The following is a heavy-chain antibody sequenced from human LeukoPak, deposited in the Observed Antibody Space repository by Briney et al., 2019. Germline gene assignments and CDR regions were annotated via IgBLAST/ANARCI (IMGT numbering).Heavy chain of an antibody. Sequence: GGSLRLSCAASGFTFSSYEMNWVCQAPGKGLEWVSYISSFGSTIYYADSVKGRFTISRDNAKNSLYLQMNSLRAEDTAVYYCAREYNWNQFDYWGQGTLVTVSS. J-gene: IGHJ4*02. CDR3: AREYNWNQFDY. V-gene: IGHV3-48*03. CDR2: ISSFGSTI. D-gene: IGHD1-1*01. CDR1: GFTFSSYE.